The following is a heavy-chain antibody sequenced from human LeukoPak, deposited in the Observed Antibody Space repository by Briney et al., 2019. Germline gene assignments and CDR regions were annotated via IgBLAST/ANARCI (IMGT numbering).Heavy chain of an antibody. CDR1: GFTFSSYW. J-gene: IGHJ4*02. D-gene: IGHD5-12*01. CDR2: INNSSDSI. V-gene: IGHV3-48*01. CDR3: ATLAYSGFGPRSDSDY. Sequence: QPGGSLRLSCAASGFTFSSYWMNWVRQAPGKGLEWLSYINNSSDSIYKADSVKGRFTISRDNAKNSVYLQMDSLRVEDTAMYYCATLAYSGFGPRSDSDYWGQGTLVTVSS.